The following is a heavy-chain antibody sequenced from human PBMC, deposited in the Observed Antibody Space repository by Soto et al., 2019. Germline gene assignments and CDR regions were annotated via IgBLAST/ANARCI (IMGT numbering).Heavy chain of an antibody. CDR2: INTGGNT. D-gene: IGHD3-3*01. Sequence: PGGSLRLSCAASGFTVSSNYMSWVRQAPGKGLEWVSVINTGGNTYHADSVKGRFTISRDSSKNTLYLQMNSLRAEDTAVYYCAKEKDFWSGYFVYWGQGTLVTSPQ. J-gene: IGHJ4*02. CDR1: GFTVSSNY. V-gene: IGHV3-66*01. CDR3: AKEKDFWSGYFVY.